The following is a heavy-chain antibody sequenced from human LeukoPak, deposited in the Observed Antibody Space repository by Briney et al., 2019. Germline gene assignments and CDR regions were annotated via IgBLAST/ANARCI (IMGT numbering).Heavy chain of an antibody. CDR1: GYTFTGYY. D-gene: IGHD6-13*01. J-gene: IGHJ5*02. CDR3: VRSGGAAAGMNWFDP. V-gene: IGHV1-2*02. CDR2: INPYSGDT. Sequence: GASVKVSCKASGYTFTGYYIHWLRQAPGQGLEWMGWINPYSGDTNYAPKSQGRVTMTRDTAISTTYMELSRLTSDDTAVYFCVRSGGAAAGMNWFDPWGQGTLVTVSS.